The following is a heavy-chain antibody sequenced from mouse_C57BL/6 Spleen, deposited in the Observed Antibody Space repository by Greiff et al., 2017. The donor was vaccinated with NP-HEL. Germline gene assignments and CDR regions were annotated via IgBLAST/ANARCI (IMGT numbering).Heavy chain of an antibody. J-gene: IGHJ1*03. CDR3: ASQANWDPWYFDV. D-gene: IGHD4-1*01. Sequence: QVQLQQSGAELAKPGASVKLSCKASGYTFTSYWMHWVKQRPGKGLEWIGYINPSNGYTKYNQKFKDKATLTADKSSSTAYMQLSSLTYEDSAVYYCASQANWDPWYFDVWGTGTTVTVSS. V-gene: IGHV1-7*01. CDR2: INPSNGYT. CDR1: GYTFTSYW.